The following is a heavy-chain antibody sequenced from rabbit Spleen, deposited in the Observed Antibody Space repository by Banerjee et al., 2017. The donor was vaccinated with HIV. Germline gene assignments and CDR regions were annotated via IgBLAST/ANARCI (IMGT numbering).Heavy chain of an antibody. D-gene: IGHD1-1*01. CDR3: ARDGSGGISYYFKL. Sequence: QEQLVESGGGLVQPGGSLKLSCKASGFDFSTYSMSWVRQAPGKGLELIACIYTDTDTTYYASWAKGRFTISKTSSTTVTLQMTSLTAADTATYFCARDGSGGISYYFKLWGPGTLVTVS. CDR1: GFDFSTYS. CDR2: IYTDTDTT. J-gene: IGHJ4*01. V-gene: IGHV1S45*01.